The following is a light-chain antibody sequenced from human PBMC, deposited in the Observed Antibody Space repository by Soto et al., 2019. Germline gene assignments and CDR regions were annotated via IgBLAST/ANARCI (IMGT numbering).Light chain of an antibody. V-gene: IGLV2-23*02. CDR1: SSNVGSYNF. CDR2: EVS. Sequence: QSALTQPTSVSGSPGKSISISCTGTSSNVGSYNFVSWYQQHPGETPQLIIYEVSQRPSGVSNRFSASKAGNTASLTISGLQAEDEAHYYCCSYAGGGYVVFGVGTKLTVL. J-gene: IGLJ2*01. CDR3: CSYAGGGYVV.